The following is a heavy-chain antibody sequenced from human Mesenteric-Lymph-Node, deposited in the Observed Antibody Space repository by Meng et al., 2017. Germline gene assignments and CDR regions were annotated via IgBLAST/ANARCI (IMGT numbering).Heavy chain of an antibody. J-gene: IGHJ4*02. D-gene: IGHD4-17*01. CDR3: ARDNLYGDYEIDY. V-gene: IGHV1-2*06. CDR2: INPNSGGT. Sequence: VQLVQSGAEVKKPGASVKVSCKGSGYTFTSYGISWVRQAPGQGLEWMGRINPNSGGTNYAQKFQGRVTMTRDTSISTAYMELSRLRSDDTAVYYCARDNLYGDYEIDYWGQGTLVTVSS. CDR1: GYTFTSYG.